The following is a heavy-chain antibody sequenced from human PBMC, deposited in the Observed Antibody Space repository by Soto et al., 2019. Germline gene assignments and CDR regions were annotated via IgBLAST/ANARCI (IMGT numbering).Heavy chain of an antibody. J-gene: IGHJ6*03. CDR2: MNPNSGNT. V-gene: IGHV1-8*01. CDR1: GYTFTSYD. CDR3: ARGIGGSGYDFYYYYYMDV. D-gene: IGHD5-12*01. Sequence: ASVKVSCKASGYTFTSYDINWVRQATGQGLEWMGWMNPNSGNTGYAQKFQGRVTMTRNTSISTAYMELSSLRSEDTAVYYCARGIGGSGYDFYYYYYMDVWGKGTTVTVSS.